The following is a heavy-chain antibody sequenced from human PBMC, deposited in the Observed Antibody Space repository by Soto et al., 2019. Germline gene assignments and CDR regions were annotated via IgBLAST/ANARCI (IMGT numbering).Heavy chain of an antibody. CDR2: IGAYNGHT. J-gene: IGHJ5*01. CDR3: ARDISSGRVASAGTERVVWFDS. D-gene: IGHD6-13*01. V-gene: IGHV1-18*01. CDR1: GYTFTNFG. Sequence: QVQLVQSGAAVKKPGASVKVSCKASGYTFTNFGVSWVRQAPGQGLEWMGWIGAYNGHTNYAQRFQGRVTMTTDTSTPPASMHCRSLTSDDTPLYYCARDISSGRVASAGTERVVWFDSWGQGTLVAVSS.